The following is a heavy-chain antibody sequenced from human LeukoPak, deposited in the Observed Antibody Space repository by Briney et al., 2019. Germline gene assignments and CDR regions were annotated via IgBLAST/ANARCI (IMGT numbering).Heavy chain of an antibody. CDR3: ARQRWLNAFDI. Sequence: SETLSLTCTVSGGSISSSSYYWGWIRQPPGKGLEWIGSIYYSGSTYYNPSLKSRVTISVDTSKNQFSLKLSSVTAADTAVYYCARQRWLNAFDIWGQGTMVTVSS. CDR2: IYYSGST. V-gene: IGHV4-39*01. CDR1: GGSISSSSYY. J-gene: IGHJ3*02. D-gene: IGHD5-24*01.